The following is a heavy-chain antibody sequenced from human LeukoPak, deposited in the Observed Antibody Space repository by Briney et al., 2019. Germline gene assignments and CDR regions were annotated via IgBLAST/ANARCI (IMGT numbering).Heavy chain of an antibody. Sequence: ASVKVSCKASGYTFTSYDINWVRQATGQGLGWMGWMNPNSGNTGYAQKFQGRVTMTRNTSISTAYMELSSLRSEDTAVYYCARVGSIAAAGIYYFDYWGQGTLVTVSS. CDR1: GYTFTSYD. CDR2: MNPNSGNT. D-gene: IGHD6-13*01. CDR3: ARVGSIAAAGIYYFDY. J-gene: IGHJ4*02. V-gene: IGHV1-8*01.